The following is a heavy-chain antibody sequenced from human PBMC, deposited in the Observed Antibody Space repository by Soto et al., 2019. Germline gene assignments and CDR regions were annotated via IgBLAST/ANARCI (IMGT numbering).Heavy chain of an antibody. J-gene: IGHJ6*01. CDR1: GFKFSTYG. CDR3: GEGPGGFVVGVQEYYFGKGV. CDR2: ISYDGNNK. V-gene: IGHV3-30*03. D-gene: IGHD3-16*01. Sequence: QVQLVESGGGVVQPGRSLRLSCGASGFKFSTYGMHWVRQAPGKGLEWVAVISYDGNNKDYADSVKGRFTISRDNSKDTSYLQMNSPRAEGKGVYYWGEGPGGFVVGVQEYYFGKGVWGQGATVAVSS.